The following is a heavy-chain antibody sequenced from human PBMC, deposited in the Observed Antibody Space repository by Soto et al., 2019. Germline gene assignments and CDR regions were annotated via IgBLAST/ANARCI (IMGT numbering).Heavy chain of an antibody. CDR1: GGSISSSSYY. CDR2: IYYSGRT. D-gene: IGHD2-21*02. Sequence: SETLSLTCTVSGGSISSSSYYCGWIRQPPGKGLEWIGSIYYSGRTYYNPSFKRRVTISIDTSKNQFSLKLSSVTATDTGVYYCAREPNTVVTHAYFGNCRQGSLVP. V-gene: IGHV4-39*02. CDR3: AREPNTVVTHAYFGN. J-gene: IGHJ4*01.